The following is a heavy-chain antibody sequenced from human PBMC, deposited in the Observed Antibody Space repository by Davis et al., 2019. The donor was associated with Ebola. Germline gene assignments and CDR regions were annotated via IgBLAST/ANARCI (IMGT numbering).Heavy chain of an antibody. CDR3: ARSYYGGDYFDY. CDR2: IWSDGHTK. Sequence: GESLKISCAASGFIFNDYGTHWVRQAPGKGLDWVAVIWSDGHTKYYADSVKGRFTISRDNSKNTVYLQMDSLRVEDTAMYYCARSYYGGDYFDYWGQGTLVTVSS. CDR1: GFIFNDYG. V-gene: IGHV3-33*01. J-gene: IGHJ4*02. D-gene: IGHD3-10*01.